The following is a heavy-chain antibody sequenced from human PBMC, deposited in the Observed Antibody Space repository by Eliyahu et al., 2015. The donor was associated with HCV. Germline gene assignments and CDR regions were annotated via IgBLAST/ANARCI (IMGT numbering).Heavy chain of an antibody. Sequence: EQLVESGGGVVQPGGSLRLSCAASGFTFGDYGIHWVRQAPEKGLEWLTVISKDGSDKQYAASVKGRFTVSRDNSRNMAYLQMNSLRGEDTGLYSCARDGGGTVDYWGQGILVTVSS. CDR2: ISKDGSDK. CDR1: GFTFGDYG. D-gene: IGHD2-15*01. V-gene: IGHV3-30*03. CDR3: ARDGGGTVDY. J-gene: IGHJ4*02.